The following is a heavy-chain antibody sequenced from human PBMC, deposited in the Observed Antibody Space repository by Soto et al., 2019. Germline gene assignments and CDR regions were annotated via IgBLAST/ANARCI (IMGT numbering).Heavy chain of an antibody. D-gene: IGHD2-15*01. Sequence: GASVKVSCKASGGTFSSYAISWVRQAPGQGLEWMGGIIPIFGTANYAQKFQGRVTITADESTSTAYMELSSLRSEDTAVYYCARGREGCSGGSCYLVYYYYGMDVWGQGTTVTVS. V-gene: IGHV1-69*13. CDR1: GGTFSSYA. CDR3: ARGREGCSGGSCYLVYYYYGMDV. CDR2: IIPIFGTA. J-gene: IGHJ6*02.